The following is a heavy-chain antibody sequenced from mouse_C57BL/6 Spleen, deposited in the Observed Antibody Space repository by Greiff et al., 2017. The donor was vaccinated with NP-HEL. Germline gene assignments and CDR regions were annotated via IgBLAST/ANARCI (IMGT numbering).Heavy chain of an antibody. D-gene: IGHD2-3*01. CDR1: GYAFSSSW. Sequence: VQLQQSGPELVKPGASVKISCKASGYAFSSSWMNWVKQRPGKGLEWIGRIYPGDGDTNYNGKFKGKATLTADKSSSTAYMQLSSLTSEDSAVYFCAREGYSFACWGQGTLVTVSA. J-gene: IGHJ3*01. V-gene: IGHV1-82*01. CDR2: IYPGDGDT. CDR3: AREGYSFAC.